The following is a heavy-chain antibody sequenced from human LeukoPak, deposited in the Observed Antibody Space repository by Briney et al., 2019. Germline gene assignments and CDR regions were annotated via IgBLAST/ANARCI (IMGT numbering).Heavy chain of an antibody. Sequence: ASVKVSCKASGYTFTSYYMHWVRQAPRQGLEWMGIINPSGGSTSYAQKFQGRVTMTRDMSTSTVYMELSSLRSEDTAVYYCAREGIQTYAFDIWGQGTMVTVSS. D-gene: IGHD5-18*01. V-gene: IGHV1-46*01. CDR2: INPSGGST. CDR1: GYTFTSYY. J-gene: IGHJ3*02. CDR3: AREGIQTYAFDI.